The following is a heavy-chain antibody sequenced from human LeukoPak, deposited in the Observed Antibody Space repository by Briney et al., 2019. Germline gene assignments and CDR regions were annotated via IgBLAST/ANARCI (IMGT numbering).Heavy chain of an antibody. Sequence: GGSLRLSCAASGFSFSSYWMSWVRQAPGKGLEWVANIKTDGSEKYYVDSVKGRFTISRDNARNSLYLQMNSLRTEDTAVYYCARSRSAGYWGQGTLVTVSS. CDR3: ARSRSAGY. V-gene: IGHV3-7*01. CDR2: IKTDGSEK. CDR1: GFSFSSYW. J-gene: IGHJ4*02.